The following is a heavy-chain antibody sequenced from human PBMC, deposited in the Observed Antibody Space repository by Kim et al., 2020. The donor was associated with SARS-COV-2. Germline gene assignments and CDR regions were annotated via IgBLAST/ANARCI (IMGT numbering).Heavy chain of an antibody. Sequence: GGSLRLSCAASGFTLSHAWMTWVRQAPGKGLEWVGRIKSETDGGTTDYAAPVKGRFTISRDDSKNTLYLQMNSLKTEDTAVYYCTTDYQQFYYDGSGYYPLFWGQGTLVTVSS. CDR2: IKSETDGGTT. J-gene: IGHJ4*02. V-gene: IGHV3-15*01. CDR3: TTDYQQFYYDGSGYYPLF. CDR1: GFTLSHAW. D-gene: IGHD3-22*01.